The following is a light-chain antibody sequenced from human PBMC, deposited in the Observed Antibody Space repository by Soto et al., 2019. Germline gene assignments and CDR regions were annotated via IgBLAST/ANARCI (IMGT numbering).Light chain of an antibody. CDR3: HQYNNWPCR. V-gene: IGKV3-15*01. CDR1: QSVSSD. CDR2: GAS. J-gene: IGKJ1*01. Sequence: EIVMTQSPATLSVSPGERATLSCRASQSVSSDLAWYQQKPGQAPRFLISGASARATGIPARFSGSGSGTEFTLTIRSLQSGDFAVYYCHQYNNWPCRFGQGTKGEIK.